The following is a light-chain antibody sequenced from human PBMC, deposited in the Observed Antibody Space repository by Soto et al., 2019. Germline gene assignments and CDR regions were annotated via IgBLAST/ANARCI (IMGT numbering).Light chain of an antibody. CDR1: QTVSSSY. Sequence: EIALTQSPGTLPLSPGERATLSCRASQTVSSSYLAWYYHKPGQAPRLLIHGASSSATGTPDRFSGSGCGTDFTLTISRLEPEDFAVYYCQQYGSSPYTFGQGTKLEIK. CDR3: QQYGSSPYT. CDR2: GAS. V-gene: IGKV3-20*01. J-gene: IGKJ2*01.